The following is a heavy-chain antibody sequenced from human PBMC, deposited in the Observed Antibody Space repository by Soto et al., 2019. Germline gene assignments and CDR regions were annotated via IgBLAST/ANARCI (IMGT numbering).Heavy chain of an antibody. V-gene: IGHV4-59*08. CDR1: GGSISSYY. CDR2: IDFSGST. Sequence: SETLSLTCTVAGGSISSYYWSWIRQPPGKGLEWIGYIDFSGSTTYNPSLKSRVTISVDASKKQFSLKLTSVTAADTAIYYCARHGGEGIVITLGEVIPRVAFDSWGQGTVVTVSS. J-gene: IGHJ4*02. D-gene: IGHD3-16*01. CDR3: ARHGGEGIVITLGEVIPRVAFDS.